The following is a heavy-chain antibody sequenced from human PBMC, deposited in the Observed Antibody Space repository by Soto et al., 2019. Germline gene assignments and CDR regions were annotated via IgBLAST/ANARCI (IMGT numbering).Heavy chain of an antibody. CDR3: AKDRYYYGSGSYGPRIDY. CDR1: GFTFTNYG. V-gene: IGHV3-30*18. J-gene: IGHJ4*02. D-gene: IGHD3-10*01. CDR2: ISYDGRNQ. Sequence: QLQLVESGGGVVQPGRSLRLSCAASGFTFTNYGIHWVRQTPGKGLEWVAVISYDGRNQYYADSVKGRFTISKDISKNIVYLQMNSLRAEDTAMYHCAKDRYYYGSGSYGPRIDYWGQGTLVIVSS.